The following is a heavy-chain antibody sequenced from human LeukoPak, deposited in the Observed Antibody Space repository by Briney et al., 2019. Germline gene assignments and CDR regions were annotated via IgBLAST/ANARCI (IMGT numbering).Heavy chain of an antibody. Sequence: GGSLRLSCAASGLSFSTYTMNWVRQAPGKGLEWVSSISSSRSYIYYADSVKGRFTISRDDAKNSLYLQMNSLRAEDTAVYYCARDPSYGDAVFDYWGPGTLVTVSS. D-gene: IGHD4-17*01. J-gene: IGHJ4*02. CDR3: ARDPSYGDAVFDY. CDR2: ISSSRSYI. CDR1: GLSFSTYT. V-gene: IGHV3-21*01.